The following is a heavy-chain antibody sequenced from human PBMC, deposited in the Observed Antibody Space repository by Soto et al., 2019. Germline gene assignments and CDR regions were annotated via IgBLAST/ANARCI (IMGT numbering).Heavy chain of an antibody. V-gene: IGHV3-23*01. CDR1: GFTFSNYG. CDR2: INNGGSST. J-gene: IGHJ6*03. D-gene: IGHD2-15*01. CDR3: ARFCSGGSLCYMGV. Sequence: GGSLRLSCAASGFTFSNYGMTWVRQAPGKGPEWVSSINNGGSSTYYADSVKGRFTISRDNSENTLYLQVNGLRAEDTAVYYCARFCSGGSLCYMGVWGKGTTVTVSS.